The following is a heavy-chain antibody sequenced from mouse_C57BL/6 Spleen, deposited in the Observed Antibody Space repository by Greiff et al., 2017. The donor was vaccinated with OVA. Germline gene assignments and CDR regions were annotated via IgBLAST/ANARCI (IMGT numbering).Heavy chain of an antibody. CDR3: ARIEGYYADY. V-gene: IGHV8-8*01. CDR1: GFSLSTCGMG. J-gene: IGHJ2*01. CDR2: IWWDDDK. Sequence: QVTLKVSGPGILQPSQTLSLTCSFSGFSLSTCGMGVGWIRQPSGKGLEWLAHIWWDDDKYYNPALKSRLTISKDTSKIHVFLKSANVDTADTATYYGARIEGYYADYWGQGTTLTVSS.